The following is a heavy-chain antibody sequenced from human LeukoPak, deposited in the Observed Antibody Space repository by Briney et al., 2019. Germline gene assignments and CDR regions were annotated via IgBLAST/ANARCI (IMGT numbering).Heavy chain of an antibody. CDR3: ASTRQASYPRGYFDY. D-gene: IGHD2-15*01. Sequence: SVKVSCKASGGTFSSYAISWLRQAPGQGLEWVGGIIPIFGTANYAQKFQGRVTITTDESTSTAYMELSSLRSADTAVYYCASTRQASYPRGYFDYWGQGTLVTVSS. J-gene: IGHJ4*02. V-gene: IGHV1-69*05. CDR2: IIPIFGTA. CDR1: GGTFSSYA.